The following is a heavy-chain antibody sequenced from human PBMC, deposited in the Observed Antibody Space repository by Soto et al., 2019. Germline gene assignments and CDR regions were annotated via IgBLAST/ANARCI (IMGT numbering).Heavy chain of an antibody. CDR2: TYYRSKWYN. CDR1: GDIVSSNSSA. D-gene: IGHD3-10*01. CDR3: ARQSLLWFGELSGGFDY. V-gene: IGHV6-1*01. Sequence: SQTLSLTCAMSGDIVSSNSSAWNWTRQSPSRGLEWLGRTYYRSKWYNDYAVSVKSRITINPDTSKNQFSLQLNSVTPEDTAVYYCARQSLLWFGELSGGFDYWGQGTLVTVSS. J-gene: IGHJ4*02.